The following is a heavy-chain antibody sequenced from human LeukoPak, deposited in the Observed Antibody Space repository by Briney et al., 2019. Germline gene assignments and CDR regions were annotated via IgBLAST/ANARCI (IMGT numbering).Heavy chain of an antibody. CDR2: IQNDGSNE. CDR3: AKDRCSNGIGCYYYYMDV. Sequence: GGSLRLSCAASGFTFRSYGMHWDRQAPGKGLEWVAYIQNDGSNEQYADSVKGRFSISRDSSKNILYLQMNSLRAEDTAVYYCAKDRCSNGIGCYYYYMDVWGKGTTVTISS. V-gene: IGHV3-30*02. CDR1: GFTFRSYG. J-gene: IGHJ6*03. D-gene: IGHD2-8*01.